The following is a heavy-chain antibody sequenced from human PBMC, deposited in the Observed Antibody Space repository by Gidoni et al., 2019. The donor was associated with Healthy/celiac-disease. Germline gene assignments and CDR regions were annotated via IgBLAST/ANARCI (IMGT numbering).Heavy chain of an antibody. CDR3: ARARYCSGGSCYYYYYGMDV. V-gene: IGHV4-4*07. J-gene: IGHJ6*02. Sequence: QVQLQESGPGLVKPSATLSLPCTFSVCSIRSYYWSWIRPPAGKGLEWIGRIYTSGSTNYNPSIKSRVTMSVDTSKNQFSLKRSSVTAADTAVYYCARARYCSGGSCYYYYYGMDVWGQGTTVTVSS. CDR2: IYTSGST. D-gene: IGHD2-15*01. CDR1: VCSIRSYY.